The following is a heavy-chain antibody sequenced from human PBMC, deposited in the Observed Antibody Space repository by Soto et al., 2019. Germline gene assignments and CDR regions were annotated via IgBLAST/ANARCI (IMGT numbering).Heavy chain of an antibody. V-gene: IGHV1-69*01. Sequence: QVQLVQSGAEVKKPGSSVKVSCKASGVTFSSYAISWVRPAPGHGLEWMGGIIPIFGTANYAQKFQGRVTITADESTSTAYMELSSLRSEDTAVYYFARAYQLDPYYFDYGGQGTLVTVAS. J-gene: IGHJ4*02. CDR1: GVTFSSYA. CDR3: ARAYQLDPYYFDY. CDR2: IIPIFGTA. D-gene: IGHD2-2*01.